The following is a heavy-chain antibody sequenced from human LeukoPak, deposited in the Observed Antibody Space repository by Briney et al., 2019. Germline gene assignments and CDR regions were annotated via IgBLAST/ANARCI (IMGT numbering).Heavy chain of an antibody. J-gene: IGHJ4*02. CDR2: IDSDGSDT. V-gene: IGHV3-74*01. CDR3: ARVGVLEGAAAAFDY. D-gene: IGHD6-13*01. Sequence: GGSLRLSCAASGFTFSSYWMHWVRQAPGKGLVWVSRIDSDGSDTTYADPVKGRFTISRDNAKNTLYLQMNSLRAEDTAVYYCARVGVLEGAAAAFDYWGQGTLVTVSS. CDR1: GFTFSSYW.